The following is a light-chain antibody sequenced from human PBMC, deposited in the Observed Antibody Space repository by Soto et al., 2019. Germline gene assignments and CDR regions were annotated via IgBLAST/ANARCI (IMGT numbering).Light chain of an antibody. CDR2: GAS. J-gene: IGKJ1*01. CDR1: QSISNTY. CDR3: QQYGSSPRT. Sequence: EIVLTQSPGTLSLSPGERSTLSCRSSQSISNTYLVWYQQKPGQAPRLLIYGASSRASGIPDRFSGSGSGTDFTLTISRLEPEDFAVYYCQQYGSSPRTFGLGTKVDIK. V-gene: IGKV3-20*01.